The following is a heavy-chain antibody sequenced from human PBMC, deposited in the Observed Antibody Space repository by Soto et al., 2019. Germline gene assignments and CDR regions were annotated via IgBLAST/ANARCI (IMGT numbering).Heavy chain of an antibody. D-gene: IGHD2-8*01. CDR2: ISYDGGNK. Sequence: QVQLVESGGGVVQPGRSLRLSCAASGFTFSSYAMHWVRQAPGKGLEWVAVISYDGGNKYYADSVKGRFTISRDNSKNTLYLQMNSLRAEDTAVYYCARVGGCTNGVCYMDYYYGMDVWGQGTTVTVSS. CDR1: GFTFSSYA. J-gene: IGHJ6*02. V-gene: IGHV3-30-3*01. CDR3: ARVGGCTNGVCYMDYYYGMDV.